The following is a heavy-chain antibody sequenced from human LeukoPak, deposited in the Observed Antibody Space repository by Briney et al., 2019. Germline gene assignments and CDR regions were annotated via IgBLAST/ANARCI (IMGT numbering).Heavy chain of an antibody. CDR2: INSDGSST. CDR1: GFTVNKNY. D-gene: IGHD3-9*01. Sequence: PGGSLRLSCAASGFTVNKNYMNWVRQAPGKGLVWVSHINSDGSSTTYADSVKGRFTISRDNAKNTLYLQMNSLRAEDTAVYYCARAGRGLRYFDWLTYDYWGQGTLVTVSS. J-gene: IGHJ4*02. CDR3: ARAGRGLRYFDWLTYDY. V-gene: IGHV3-74*01.